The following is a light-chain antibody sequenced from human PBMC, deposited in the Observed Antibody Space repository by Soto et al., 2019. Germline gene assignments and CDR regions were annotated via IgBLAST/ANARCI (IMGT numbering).Light chain of an antibody. V-gene: IGKV3D-15*01. CDR1: QSAGTS. Sequence: EIVMTQSPDTLSVSPGERVSLSCRASQSAGTSLAWYQQKPGQAPRLLIYGASTRATGIPARFSGSGSGTEFTLTISTLQFEDVAVYYCQQHNDWPLTFGGGTKVEI. CDR3: QQHNDWPLT. CDR2: GAS. J-gene: IGKJ4*01.